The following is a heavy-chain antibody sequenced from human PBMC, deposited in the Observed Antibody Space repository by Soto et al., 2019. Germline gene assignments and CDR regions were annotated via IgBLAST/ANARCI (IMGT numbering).Heavy chain of an antibody. V-gene: IGHV3-30-3*01. Sequence: GGSQRLSCAASGFTFSSYAMHWVRQAPGKGLEWVAVISYDGSNKYYADSVKGRFTISRDNSKNTLYLQMNSLRAEDTDVYYCARVLLSDPLRVRAYYYYDGMDVWGAGTTVPV. J-gene: IGHJ6*02. D-gene: IGHD1-1*01. CDR2: ISYDGSNK. CDR1: GFTFSSYA. CDR3: ARVLLSDPLRVRAYYYYDGMDV.